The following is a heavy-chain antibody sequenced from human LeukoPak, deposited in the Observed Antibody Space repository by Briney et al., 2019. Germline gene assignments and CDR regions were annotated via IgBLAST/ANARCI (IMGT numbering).Heavy chain of an antibody. D-gene: IGHD6-13*01. CDR2: VNHSGST. Sequence: SETLSLTCAVYGGSFSGYYWSWIRQPPGKGLEWIGEVNHSGSTNYNPSLKSRVTISVDTSKNQFSLKLSSVTAADTAVYYCARHLGGSSPRWGQGTLVTVSS. CDR1: GGSFSGYY. J-gene: IGHJ4*02. CDR3: ARHLGGSSPR. V-gene: IGHV4-34*01.